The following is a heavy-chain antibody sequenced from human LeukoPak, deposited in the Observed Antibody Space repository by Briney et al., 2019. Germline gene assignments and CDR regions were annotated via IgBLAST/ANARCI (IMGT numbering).Heavy chain of an antibody. J-gene: IGHJ4*02. Sequence: PSETLSLTWAVYGGSFSGNYWSWIRQPPGKGLEWIGEINHSGSTNYNPSLKSRVTISVDTSKKQFSLKLSSVTAADTAVYYCASLRILDDYGDYSYWGQGTLVTVSS. V-gene: IGHV4-34*01. D-gene: IGHD4-17*01. CDR1: GGSFSGNY. CDR2: INHSGST. CDR3: ASLRILDDYGDYSY.